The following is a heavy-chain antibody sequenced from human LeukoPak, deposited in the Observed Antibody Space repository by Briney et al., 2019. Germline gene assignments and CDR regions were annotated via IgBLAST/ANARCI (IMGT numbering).Heavy chain of an antibody. J-gene: IGHJ4*02. CDR3: ARGQYSGSCFDN. Sequence: SETLSETCTCSGGTISNYLWSWIRQPPGRGLDWIGYIYYSGSTNYTPSLKSRVTILVDTSNNQFSLKVSSVTAADTAVYYCARGQYSGSCFDNWGQGSLVTVSS. D-gene: IGHD1-26*01. CDR2: IYYSGST. CDR1: GGTISNYL. V-gene: IGHV4-59*01.